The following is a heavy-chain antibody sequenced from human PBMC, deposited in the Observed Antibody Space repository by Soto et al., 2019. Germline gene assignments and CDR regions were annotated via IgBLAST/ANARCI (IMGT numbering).Heavy chain of an antibody. J-gene: IGHJ5*02. V-gene: IGHV4-4*02. CDR3: ARRRYYDFWRGYLLPANWFDL. CDR2: IYHSGNT. CDR1: GGSITSSNW. D-gene: IGHD3-3*01. Sequence: QVQLQESGPGLVRPSGTLSLTCGVSGGSITSSNWWSWVRQPPGKGLEWIGEIYHSGNTNYSPSLQSRVSISVDKSKNQFSLKLSSVTAADTALYYCARRRYYDFWRGYLLPANWFDLWGHGSLVTVSS.